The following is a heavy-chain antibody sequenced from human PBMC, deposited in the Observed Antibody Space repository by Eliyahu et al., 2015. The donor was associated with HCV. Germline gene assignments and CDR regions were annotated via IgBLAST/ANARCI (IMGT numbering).Heavy chain of an antibody. CDR2: ITGSSGYT. V-gene: IGHV3-11*05. D-gene: IGHD3-22*01. J-gene: IGHJ4*02. Sequence: QVQLVESGGGLVXPGGSLXLSCXASGFXFSDHYMTWVRQAPGKGLGWVSXITGSSGYTNYADSVKGRFTISRDNAKNLLYLQMNSLRVEDTAVYYCARELRGYGDCDHWGQGTLVTVSS. CDR3: ARELRGYGDCDH. CDR1: GFXFSDHY.